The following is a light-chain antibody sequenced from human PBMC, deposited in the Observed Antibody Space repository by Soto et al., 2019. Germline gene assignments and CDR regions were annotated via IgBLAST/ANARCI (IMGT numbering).Light chain of an antibody. V-gene: IGLV2-14*03. J-gene: IGLJ3*02. Sequence: QSVLTQPASVSGSPGQSITISCTVTSSNVDSFDYVSWYQLHPGNAPKLVIYDVYNRPSGVSDRFSGSKSGNTASLTISGLRSEDEAEYYCSSYTIGSALFGGGTKLTVL. CDR2: DVY. CDR1: SSNVDSFDY. CDR3: SSYTIGSAL.